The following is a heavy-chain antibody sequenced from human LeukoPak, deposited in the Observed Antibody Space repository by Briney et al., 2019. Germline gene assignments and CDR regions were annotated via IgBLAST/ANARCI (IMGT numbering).Heavy chain of an antibody. V-gene: IGHV3-15*01. CDR1: GVTFTNAW. D-gene: IGHD3-10*01. CDR2: SKSKTDGGTT. Sequence: GGSLRLSCAGSGVTFTNAWMSWVRQAPGKGLEWVGHSKSKTDGGTTDYTAPVKGRFTISRDDSQNTLYLQMNSLKTEETAMYYCMSRGSWGQGTLVTVSS. CDR3: MSRGS. J-gene: IGHJ5*02.